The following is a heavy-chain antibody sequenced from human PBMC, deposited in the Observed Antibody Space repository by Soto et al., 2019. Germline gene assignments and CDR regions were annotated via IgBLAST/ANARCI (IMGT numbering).Heavy chain of an antibody. J-gene: IGHJ4*02. D-gene: IGHD1-1*01. CDR2: IITILGIA. CDR3: ARGLEGEIQLQGLGQGDY. CDR1: GGTFSSYT. Sequence: QVQLVQSGAEVKKPGSSVKVSCKASGGTFSSYTISWVRQAPGQGLEWMGRIITILGIANYAQKFQGRVTITADKSTNTAYMELSSLRSEDTAVYYCARGLEGEIQLQGLGQGDYWGQGTLVTVSS. V-gene: IGHV1-69*02.